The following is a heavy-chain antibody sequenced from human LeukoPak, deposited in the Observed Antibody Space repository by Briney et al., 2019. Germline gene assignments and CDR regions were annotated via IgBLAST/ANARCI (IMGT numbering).Heavy chain of an antibody. D-gene: IGHD6-6*01. CDR2: IIPIFGTA. Sequence: SVKVSCKASGGTFSSYAISWVRQAPGQGLEWMGGIIPIFGTANYAQKFQGRVTITTDESTSTAYMELSSLRSEDTAVYYCARVLGYSSSPFDYWGQGTLVTVSS. CDR3: ARVLGYSSSPFDY. V-gene: IGHV1-69*05. CDR1: GGTFSSYA. J-gene: IGHJ4*02.